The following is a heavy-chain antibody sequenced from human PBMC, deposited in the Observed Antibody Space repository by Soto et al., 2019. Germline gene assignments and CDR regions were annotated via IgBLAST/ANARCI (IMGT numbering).Heavy chain of an antibody. J-gene: IGHJ5*02. Sequence: QITLKESGPTLVKPTQTLTLTCTFSGFSLTTRGVGVGWIRQPPGKALECLALIYWDDDKRYSPSLQSRLSINKDTSKNRVVLTMTNVHPVDTATYYCAHIPNYYQYDWFDPWGQGTLVSVSS. CDR1: GFSLTTRGVG. CDR2: IYWDDDK. V-gene: IGHV2-5*02. CDR3: AHIPNYYQYDWFDP. D-gene: IGHD3-16*01.